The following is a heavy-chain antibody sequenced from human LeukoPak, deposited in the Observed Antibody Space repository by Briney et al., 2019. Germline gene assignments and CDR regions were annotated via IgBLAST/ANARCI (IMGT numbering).Heavy chain of an antibody. D-gene: IGHD3-22*01. V-gene: IGHV1-46*01. CDR2: INPSGGST. CDR3: ARGRFYDSDY. Sequence: ASVKVSCKASGYTFTRYYMHWVRQAPGQGLERMGIINPSGGSTNYAQKFQGRVTMTRDMSTRTVYMELSSLRSEDAAVYYCARGRFYDSDYWGQGTLVTVSS. J-gene: IGHJ4*02. CDR1: GYTFTRYY.